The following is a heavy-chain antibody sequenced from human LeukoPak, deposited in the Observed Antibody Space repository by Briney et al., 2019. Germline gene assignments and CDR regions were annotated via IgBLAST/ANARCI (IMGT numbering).Heavy chain of an antibody. CDR1: GFTFSNYN. Sequence: GGSLRLSCAASGFTFSNYNMNWVRQAPGKGLEWVSYITSISNNIYYADSVKGRSTISRDNANSSLYLQMNSLRVEDTAVYYCARDTSGFGRFDTWGQGTLVTVSS. J-gene: IGHJ5*02. CDR2: ITSISNNI. D-gene: IGHD3-22*01. CDR3: ARDTSGFGRFDT. V-gene: IGHV3-48*01.